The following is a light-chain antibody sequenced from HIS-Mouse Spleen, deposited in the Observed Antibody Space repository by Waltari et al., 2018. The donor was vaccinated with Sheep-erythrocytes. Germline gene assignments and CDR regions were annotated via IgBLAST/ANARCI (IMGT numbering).Light chain of an antibody. CDR1: QLGDKY. Sequence: SYELTQPPSVSVSPGPPASITCPGDQLGDKYACWYQQKPGQSPVLVIYQDSKRPSGIPERFSGSNSGNTATLTISGTQAMDEADYYCQAWDSSTAVFGGGTKLTVL. V-gene: IGLV3-1*01. CDR2: QDS. J-gene: IGLJ2*01. CDR3: QAWDSSTAV.